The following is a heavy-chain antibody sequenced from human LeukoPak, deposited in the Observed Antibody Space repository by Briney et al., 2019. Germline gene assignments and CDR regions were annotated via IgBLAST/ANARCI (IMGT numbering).Heavy chain of an antibody. Sequence: PGGSLRLSCAASGFTFSRYWMSWVRQAPGKGLEWVANIKKDGSEKYYVDSVKGRFSISRDNAKNSLYLQMNSLRAEDTAVYYCARARSGSERKAYYWGQGTLVTVSS. CDR3: ARARSGSERKAYY. J-gene: IGHJ4*02. CDR1: GFTFSRYW. V-gene: IGHV3-7*05. D-gene: IGHD3-10*01. CDR2: IKKDGSEK.